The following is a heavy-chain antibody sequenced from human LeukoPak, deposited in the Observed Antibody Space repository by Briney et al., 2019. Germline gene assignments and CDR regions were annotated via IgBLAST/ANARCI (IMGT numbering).Heavy chain of an antibody. J-gene: IGHJ6*03. CDR3: AREGRVGATDYYYYMDV. CDR1: GFTFSSYG. V-gene: IGHV3-30*02. CDR2: IRYDGSNK. D-gene: IGHD1-26*01. Sequence: GGSLRLSCAASGFTFSSYGMHWVRQAPGKGLEWVAFIRYDGSNKYYADSVKGRFTISRDNSKNTLYLQMNSLRAEDTAVYYCAREGRVGATDYYYYMDVWGKGTTVTVSS.